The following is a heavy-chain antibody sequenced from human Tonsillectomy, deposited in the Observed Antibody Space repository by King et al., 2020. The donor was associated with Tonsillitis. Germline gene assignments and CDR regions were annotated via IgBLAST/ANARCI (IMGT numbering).Heavy chain of an antibody. CDR1: GFTFSSYG. CDR3: SGSYYKDNWFVP. Sequence: HVQLVESGGGVVRPGRSLRLSCAASGFTFSSYGMHWVRQAPGKGLEWVALIWYDGSNKYYADSVKGRFTISRDNSKNTLYLQMNSLRAEDTAVYYCSGSYYKDNWFVPWGQGTLVSVSS. D-gene: IGHD3-10*01. V-gene: IGHV3-33*08. CDR2: IWYDGSNK. J-gene: IGHJ5*02.